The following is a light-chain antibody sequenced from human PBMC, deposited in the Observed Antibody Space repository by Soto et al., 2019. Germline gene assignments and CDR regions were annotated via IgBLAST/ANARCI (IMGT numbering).Light chain of an antibody. V-gene: IGLV2-14*01. CDR3: SSYTSRDTWV. J-gene: IGLJ3*02. CDR2: EVS. CDR1: NSDIGGYNY. Sequence: QSVLTQPASVSGSPGQSITISCTGTNSDIGGYNYVSWYQQHPGKAPKLMIYEVSDRPSGVSSRFSASTSGNTASLTISGLQTEDEADYYCSSYTSRDTWVFGGGTQLTVL.